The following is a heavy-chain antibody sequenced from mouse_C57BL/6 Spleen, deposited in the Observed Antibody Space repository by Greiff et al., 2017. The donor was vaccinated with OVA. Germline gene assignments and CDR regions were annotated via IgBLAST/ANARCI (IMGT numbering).Heavy chain of an antibody. Sequence: QVQLQQPGAELVKPGASVKLSCKASGYTFTSYCMHWVKQSHGQGLEWIGNIHPYNDSTNYNEKFKGKATLTVDKSSSTAYMQLSSLTSEDSAVYYCARYYSSRYGYFDVWGTGTTVTVSS. CDR1: GYTFTSYC. CDR3: ARYYSSRYGYFDV. V-gene: IGHV1-64*01. J-gene: IGHJ1*03. D-gene: IGHD1-1*01. CDR2: IHPYNDST.